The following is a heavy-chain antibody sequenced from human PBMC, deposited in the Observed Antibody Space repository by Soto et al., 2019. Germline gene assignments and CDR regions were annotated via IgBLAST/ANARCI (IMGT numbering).Heavy chain of an antibody. J-gene: IGHJ4*02. V-gene: IGHV2-5*02. D-gene: IGHD4-17*01. CDR2: IYWDDNK. CDR3: AHRGLTTVLDY. Sequence: QITLKESGPTLVKPTQTLTMTCTFSGFSLSTSGVDVGWIRQPPGKALEWLAVIYWDDNKRYSPSLKSRLTITKDTSKNQVVLIMTNMDPVDTATYYCAHRGLTTVLDYWRQATLVTVSS. CDR1: GFSLSTSGVD.